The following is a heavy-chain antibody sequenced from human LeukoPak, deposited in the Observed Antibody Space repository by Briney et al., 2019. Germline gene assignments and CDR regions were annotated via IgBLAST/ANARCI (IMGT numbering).Heavy chain of an antibody. Sequence: LSGGSLRLSCAASGFTFSSYGMHWVRQAPGKGLEWVAFIRYDGSNKYYADSVKGRFTISRDNSKNTLYLQMNSLRAEDTAVYYCAKDRRYKGGQLSLDYWGQGTLVTVSS. CDR1: GFTFSSYG. J-gene: IGHJ4*02. D-gene: IGHD3-16*02. V-gene: IGHV3-30*02. CDR2: IRYDGSNK. CDR3: AKDRRYKGGQLSLDY.